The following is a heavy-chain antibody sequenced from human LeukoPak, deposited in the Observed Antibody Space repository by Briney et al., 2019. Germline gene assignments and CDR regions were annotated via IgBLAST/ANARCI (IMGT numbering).Heavy chain of an antibody. CDR1: GGSFSGYY. V-gene: IGHV4-34*01. D-gene: IGHD2-2*01. CDR2: INHSGST. Sequence: SETLSLTCAVYGGSFSGYYWSWIRQPPGKGLEWIGEINHSGSTNYNPSLKSRVTISVDTSKNQFSLKLSSVTAADTAVYYCARGLRVPAVRYNRFDPWGQGTLVTVSS. J-gene: IGHJ5*02. CDR3: ARGLRVPAVRYNRFDP.